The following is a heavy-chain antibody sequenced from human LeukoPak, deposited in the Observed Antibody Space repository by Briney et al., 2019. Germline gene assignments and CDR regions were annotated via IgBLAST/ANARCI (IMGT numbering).Heavy chain of an antibody. J-gene: IGHJ5*02. D-gene: IGHD6-13*01. V-gene: IGHV3-21*04. CDR2: ISSSGSYI. CDR1: GFTFSSYS. CDR3: AKDSLSSSSKNWFDP. Sequence: PGGSLRLSCAASGFTFSSYSMNWVRKAPGEGLEWVSSISSSGSYIYYADSVKGRFTISRDNAKNSLYLQMNSLRAEDTAVYYCAKDSLSSSSKNWFDPWGQGTLVTVSS.